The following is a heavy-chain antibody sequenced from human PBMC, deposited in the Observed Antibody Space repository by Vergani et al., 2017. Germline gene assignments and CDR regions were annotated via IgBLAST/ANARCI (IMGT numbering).Heavy chain of an antibody. V-gene: IGHV3-23*01. J-gene: IGHJ4*02. Sequence: EVQLLESGGDLVQPGGSLRLSCAASGFTFSNYAMSWVRQAPGKGLEWVSSISGSGGSTYHADSVKGRFTISRDNSKNTLYLQMNSLRVEDTAVYYCAKTLGDGLGRRPLDYWGQGTRVIVSS. D-gene: IGHD1-1*01. CDR3: AKTLGDGLGRRPLDY. CDR2: ISGSGGST. CDR1: GFTFSNYA.